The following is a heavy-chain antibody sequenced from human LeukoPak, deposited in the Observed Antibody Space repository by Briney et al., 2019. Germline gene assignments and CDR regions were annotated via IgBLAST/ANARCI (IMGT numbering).Heavy chain of an antibody. CDR1: GGSVSSGSYY. CDR3: ATALMVRGPYVDY. J-gene: IGHJ4*02. Sequence: SETLSLTCTVSGGSVSSGSYYWSWIRQPPGKGLEWIGYIYYSGSTNYNPSLKSRVTISVDTSKNQFSLKLSSVTAADTAVYHCATALMVRGPYVDYWGQGTLVTVSS. V-gene: IGHV4-61*01. D-gene: IGHD3-10*01. CDR2: IYYSGST.